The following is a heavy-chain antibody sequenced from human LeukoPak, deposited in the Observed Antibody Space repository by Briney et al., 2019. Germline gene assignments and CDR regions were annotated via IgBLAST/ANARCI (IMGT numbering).Heavy chain of an antibody. Sequence: GGSLRLSCAASGFTFSSYRMNWVRQAPGKGLEWVSSISSSSSYIYYADSVKGRFTISRDNAKNSLYLQMNSLRAEDTAVYYCARDNGSGWYYFDYWGQGTLVTVSS. CDR2: ISSSSSYI. D-gene: IGHD6-19*01. CDR1: GFTFSSYR. J-gene: IGHJ4*02. V-gene: IGHV3-21*01. CDR3: ARDNGSGWYYFDY.